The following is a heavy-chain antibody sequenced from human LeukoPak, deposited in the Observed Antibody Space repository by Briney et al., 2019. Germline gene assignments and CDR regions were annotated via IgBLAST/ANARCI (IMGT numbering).Heavy chain of an antibody. Sequence: PGGSLRLSCAASGFTFDDYAMHRVRQAPGKGLEWVSGITWNSDNIEYADSVKGRFTISGDNAKNSLYLQMNSLRAEDMALYYCAKGGGGRLIYYYYMDVWGKGTTVTVSS. CDR3: AKGGGGRLIYYYYMDV. CDR2: ITWNSDNI. V-gene: IGHV3-9*03. D-gene: IGHD3-16*01. CDR1: GFTFDDYA. J-gene: IGHJ6*03.